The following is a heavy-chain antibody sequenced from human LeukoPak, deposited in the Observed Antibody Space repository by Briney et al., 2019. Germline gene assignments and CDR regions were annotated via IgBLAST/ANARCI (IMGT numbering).Heavy chain of an antibody. Sequence: KSSETLSLTCAVYGGSFSGYYWSWIRQPPGKGLEWIGEINHSGSTNYNPSLKSRVTISVDTSKNQFSLKLSSVTAADTAVYYCARGLIVVAATSLFDPWGQGTLVTVSS. CDR1: GGSFSGYY. D-gene: IGHD2-15*01. V-gene: IGHV4-34*01. CDR3: ARGLIVVAATSLFDP. CDR2: INHSGST. J-gene: IGHJ5*02.